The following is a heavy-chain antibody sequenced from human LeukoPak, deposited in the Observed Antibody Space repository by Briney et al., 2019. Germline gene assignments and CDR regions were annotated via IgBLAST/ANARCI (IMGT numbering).Heavy chain of an antibody. J-gene: IGHJ5*01. Sequence: PGRSLRLSCAASGFTFDDYAMHWVRQAPGKGLEWVSGISWNSGSIGYADSVKGRFTISRDNAKNSLYLQMNSLRAEDTALYYCTKVDGYNSGWYDSWGQGTLVSVSS. V-gene: IGHV3-9*01. D-gene: IGHD6-19*01. CDR1: GFTFDDYA. CDR3: TKVDGYNSGWYDS. CDR2: ISWNSGSI.